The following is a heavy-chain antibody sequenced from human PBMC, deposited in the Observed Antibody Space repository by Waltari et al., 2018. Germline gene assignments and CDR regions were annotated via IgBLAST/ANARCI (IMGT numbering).Heavy chain of an antibody. J-gene: IGHJ5*02. CDR3: ASGHPTVVTSHLFDP. CDR2: INVGNGNT. Sequence: QVQLVQSGAEVKKPGASVKVSCKASGYTFSNYAMNWVRQAPGQGLEWMGWINVGNGNTKYSQKFQGRVIITRDTSTSTAYMELSSLRSEDTAVYYCASGHPTVVTSHLFDPWGQGTLVTVSS. D-gene: IGHD2-2*01. V-gene: IGHV1-3*01. CDR1: GYTFSNYA.